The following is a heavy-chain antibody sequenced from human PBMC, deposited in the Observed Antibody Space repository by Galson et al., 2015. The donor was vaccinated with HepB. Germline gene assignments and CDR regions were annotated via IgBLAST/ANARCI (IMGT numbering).Heavy chain of an antibody. Sequence: SLRLSCAASGFSLVDAWMNWVRQAPGKGLEWVGRIKSKAEDGTTIYAASVRGRFTDSRDDSKNTRYLKMNSLTTEETGVYYCASANAKRYVEVKMASESWDDGAVFSCATEYYYGSAVYSLAPSSNRASRGTAALGCVAEDS. CDR3: ASANAKRYVEVKMASESWDDGAVFSCATEYYYGSAVYSLAPSSNRASRGTAALGCVAEDS. J-gene: IGHJ5*01. CDR1: GFSLVDAW. D-gene: IGHD3-10*01. V-gene: IGHV3-15*01. CDR2: IKSKAEDGTT.